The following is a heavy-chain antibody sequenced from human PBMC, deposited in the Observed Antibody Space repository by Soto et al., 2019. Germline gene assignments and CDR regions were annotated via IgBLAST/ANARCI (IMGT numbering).Heavy chain of an antibody. Sequence: ASVKVSCKASGYTFTGYYLHWVRQAPGQELEWMGWINPNSGGTNYAQKFQGWVTMTRDTSISTAYMELSRLRSEDTAVYYCARVPGYYDNRDLHYYCGQRSLVTVSS. D-gene: IGHD3-22*01. CDR2: INPNSGGT. J-gene: IGHJ4*02. CDR1: GYTFTGYY. CDR3: ARVPGYYDNRDLHYY. V-gene: IGHV1-2*04.